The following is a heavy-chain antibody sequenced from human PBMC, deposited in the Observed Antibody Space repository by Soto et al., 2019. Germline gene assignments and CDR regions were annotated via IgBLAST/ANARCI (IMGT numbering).Heavy chain of an antibody. V-gene: IGHV1-18*04. D-gene: IGHD6-19*01. CDR2: ISAYNGNT. CDR1: GYTFTSYG. Sequence: ASVKVSCKASGYTFTSYGISWVRQAPGQGLEWMGWISAYNGNTNYAQKLQGRVTMTTDTSTSTAYMELRSLRSDDTAVYYCAREGAVAGTWAYYYYYGMDVWGQGTTVTVSS. CDR3: AREGAVAGTWAYYYYYGMDV. J-gene: IGHJ6*02.